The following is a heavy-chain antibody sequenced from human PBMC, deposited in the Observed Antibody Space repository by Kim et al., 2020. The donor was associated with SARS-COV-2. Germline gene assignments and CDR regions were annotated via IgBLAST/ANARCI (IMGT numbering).Heavy chain of an antibody. CDR1: GYTLTELS. CDR3: ATGPGYCSGGSCYGLRWFDP. Sequence: ASVKVSCKVSGYTLTELSMHWVRQAPGKGLEWMGGFDPEDGETIYAQKFHGRVTMTEDTSTDTAYMELSSLRSEDTAVYYCATGPGYCSGGSCYGLRWFDPWGQGTLVTVSS. J-gene: IGHJ5*02. D-gene: IGHD2-15*01. V-gene: IGHV1-24*01. CDR2: FDPEDGET.